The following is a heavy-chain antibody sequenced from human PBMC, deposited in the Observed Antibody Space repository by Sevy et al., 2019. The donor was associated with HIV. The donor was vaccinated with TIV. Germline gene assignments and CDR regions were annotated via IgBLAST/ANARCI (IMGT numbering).Heavy chain of an antibody. D-gene: IGHD4-17*01. CDR3: AKDRRYGDIGLFDY. CDR2: LSGNGGST. Sequence: GGSLRLSCAASGFTFSSYAMNWVRQAPGKGLEWVSGLSGNGGSTNYADSVKGRFTISRDNSKNTLYLQMNSLRAEDTAVYYCAKDRRYGDIGLFDYWGQGTLVTVSS. V-gene: IGHV3-23*01. J-gene: IGHJ4*02. CDR1: GFTFSSYA.